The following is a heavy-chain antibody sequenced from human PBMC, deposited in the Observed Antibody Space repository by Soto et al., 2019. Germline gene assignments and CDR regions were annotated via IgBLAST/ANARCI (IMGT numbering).Heavy chain of an antibody. CDR3: ARARYYYDSSGYKFDY. V-gene: IGHV4-34*01. CDR1: GGSFSGYY. Sequence: SETLSLTCAVYGGSFSGYYWSWIRQPPGKGLEWIGEINHSGSTNYNPSLKSRVTISVDTSKNQFSLKLSSVTAADTAVYYCARARYYYDSSGYKFDYWGQGTLVTVSS. CDR2: INHSGST. D-gene: IGHD3-22*01. J-gene: IGHJ4*02.